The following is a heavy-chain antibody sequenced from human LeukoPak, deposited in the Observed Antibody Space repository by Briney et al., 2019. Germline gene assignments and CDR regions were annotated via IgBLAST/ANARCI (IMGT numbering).Heavy chain of an antibody. D-gene: IGHD5-18*01. CDR3: AAGSSWFDP. Sequence: SQTLSLTCTVSGGSISSGGYYWSWIRQPAGKGLEYIGRIYSTGSTNYNPSLRSRVTISVDTSKNQFSLKLSSVTAADTAVYYCAAGSSWFDPWGQGTLVTVSS. V-gene: IGHV4-61*02. CDR1: GGSISSGGYY. J-gene: IGHJ5*02. CDR2: IYSTGST.